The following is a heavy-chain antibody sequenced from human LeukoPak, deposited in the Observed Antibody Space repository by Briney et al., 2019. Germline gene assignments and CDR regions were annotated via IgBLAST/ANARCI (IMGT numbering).Heavy chain of an antibody. Sequence: GGSLRLSCAASGFTVSSNYMSWVRQAPGKGLEWVSVIYSGGSTYYADSVKGRFTISRDNAKNSLYLQMNSLRAEDTAVYYCAKGGSDYYDSSGYYFDYWGQGTLVTVSS. D-gene: IGHD3-22*01. J-gene: IGHJ4*02. CDR2: IYSGGST. CDR3: AKGGSDYYDSSGYYFDY. CDR1: GFTVSSNY. V-gene: IGHV3-53*01.